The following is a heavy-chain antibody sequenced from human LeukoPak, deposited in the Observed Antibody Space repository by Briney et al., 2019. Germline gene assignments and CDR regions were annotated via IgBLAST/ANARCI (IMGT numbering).Heavy chain of an antibody. CDR2: IYPGDSDT. CDR3: ASIVVAATGRGYYYYGMDV. V-gene: IGHV5-51*01. Sequence: GESLKISCKGSGYSFASFWIGWVRQMPGKGLEWMGIIYPGDSDTRYSPSFQGQVTISADKSISTTYVQWSSLKASDTAMYYCASIVVAATGRGYYYYGMDVWGQGTTVTVSS. D-gene: IGHD6-13*01. CDR1: GYSFASFW. J-gene: IGHJ6*02.